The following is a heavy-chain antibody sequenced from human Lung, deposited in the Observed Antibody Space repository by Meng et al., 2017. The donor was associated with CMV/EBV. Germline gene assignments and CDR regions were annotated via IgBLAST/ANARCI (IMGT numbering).Heavy chain of an antibody. Sequence: LXCTVPGGSITSSNYYWGWIRQPPGKGLEWIGTIYYTGSAYYNPSLQSRVTISVDTSQNQFSLKLSSMTAADTAVYYCAKTTMGRPPDYWGQGTLVTVSS. CDR2: IYYTGSA. V-gene: IGHV4-39*07. D-gene: IGHD1-14*01. J-gene: IGHJ4*02. CDR3: AKTTMGRPPDY. CDR1: GGSITSSNYY.